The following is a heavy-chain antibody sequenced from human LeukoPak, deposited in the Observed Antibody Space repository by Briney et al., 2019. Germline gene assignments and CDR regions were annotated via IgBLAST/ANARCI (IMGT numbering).Heavy chain of an antibody. J-gene: IGHJ3*02. CDR3: ARDWDTYYYDSSGYFNDAFDI. CDR1: GFTFSSYA. Sequence: LPGRSLRLSCAASGFTFSSYAMHWVRQAPGKGLEWVAVISYDGSNKYYADSVKGRFTISRDNSKNTLYLQMNSLRAEDTAVYYCARDWDTYYYDSSGYFNDAFDIWGQGTMVTVSS. V-gene: IGHV3-30-3*01. CDR2: ISYDGSNK. D-gene: IGHD3-22*01.